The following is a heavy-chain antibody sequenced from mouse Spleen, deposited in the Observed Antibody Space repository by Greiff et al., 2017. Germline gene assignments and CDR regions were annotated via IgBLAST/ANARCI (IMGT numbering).Heavy chain of an antibody. CDR2: IDPSDSYT. J-gene: IGHJ3*01. CDR3: ARSASYGSSSAWFAY. Sequence: QVQLKQPGAELVMPGASVKLSCKASGYTFTSYWMHWVKQRPGQGLEWIGEIDPSDSYTNYNQKFKGKATLTVDKSSSTAYMQLSSLTSEDSAVYYCARSASYGSSSAWFAYWGQGTLVTVSA. CDR1: GYTFTSYW. V-gene: IGHV1-69*01. D-gene: IGHD1-1*01.